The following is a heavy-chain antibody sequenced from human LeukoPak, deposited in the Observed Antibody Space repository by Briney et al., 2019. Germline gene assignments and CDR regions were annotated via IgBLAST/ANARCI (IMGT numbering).Heavy chain of an antibody. CDR3: ARVLDRITIFGIIIGP. CDR1: GGSISSGSYY. D-gene: IGHD3-3*01. J-gene: IGHJ5*02. Sequence: SQSLSLTCTVSGGSISSGSYYWTWIRQPAGKGLEWVGHIYTSGSTNYNPSLKSRVTISVDTSKNQFSLKLSSVTAADTAVYYCARVLDRITIFGIIIGPWGQGTLVTVSS. CDR2: IYTSGST. V-gene: IGHV4-61*09.